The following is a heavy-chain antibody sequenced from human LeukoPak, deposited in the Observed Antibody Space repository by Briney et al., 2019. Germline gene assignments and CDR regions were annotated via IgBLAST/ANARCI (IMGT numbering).Heavy chain of an antibody. Sequence: PSETLSLTCTVSGASISSGSHHWSWIRQPAGKGLEWIGRIYTSGSTNYNPSLKSRVSISVDMSKNQFSLKLSSVTAADTAVYYCARDKGGFLYFGEYGPWGQGTLVTVSS. V-gene: IGHV4-61*02. D-gene: IGHD3-10*01. CDR1: GASISSGSHH. CDR3: ARDKGGFLYFGEYGP. J-gene: IGHJ5*02. CDR2: IYTSGST.